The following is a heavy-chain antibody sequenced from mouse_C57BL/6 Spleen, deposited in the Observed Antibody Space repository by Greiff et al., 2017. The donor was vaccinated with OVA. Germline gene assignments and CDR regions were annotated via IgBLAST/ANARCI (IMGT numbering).Heavy chain of an antibody. J-gene: IGHJ1*03. CDR2: IYPRSGNT. CDR1: GYTFTSYG. CDR3: AREGTYYSNYGYFDV. Sequence: LQESGAELARPGASVKLSCKASGYTFTSYGISWVKQRTGQGLEWIGEIYPRSGNTYYNEKFKGKATLTADKSSSTAYMELRSLTSEDSAVYFCAREGTYYSNYGYFDVWGTGTTVTVSS. D-gene: IGHD2-5*01. V-gene: IGHV1-81*01.